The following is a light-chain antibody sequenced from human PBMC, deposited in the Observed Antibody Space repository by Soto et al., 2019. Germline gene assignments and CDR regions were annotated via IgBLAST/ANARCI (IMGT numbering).Light chain of an antibody. CDR2: KAS. J-gene: IGKJ4*01. CDR1: QSISSW. CDR3: QQYKSYSLT. V-gene: IGKV1-5*03. Sequence: DIQMSQSPSTLSASVGDRVTITWRASQSISSWLAWYQQKQGKAPKILIYKASSLESGVPSRFRGSGSGTEFTLTISRLQPDDFTTYYCQQYKSYSLTFGGGTKVDIK.